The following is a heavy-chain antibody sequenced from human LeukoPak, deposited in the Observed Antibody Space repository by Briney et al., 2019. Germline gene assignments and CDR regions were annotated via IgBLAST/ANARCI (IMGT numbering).Heavy chain of an antibody. V-gene: IGHV4-30-4*01. D-gene: IGHD3-22*01. J-gene: IGHJ1*01. CDR2: IYYSGST. CDR1: GGSISSGDYY. Sequence: SQTLSLTCTVSGGSISSGDYYWSWIRQPPGKGLAWIGYIYYSGSTYYNPSLKSRVTISVDTSKNQFSLKLSSVTAADTAVYYCARDPGRDPDSSGYYPEYFHHWGQGTLVTVSS. CDR3: ARDPGRDPDSSGYYPEYFHH.